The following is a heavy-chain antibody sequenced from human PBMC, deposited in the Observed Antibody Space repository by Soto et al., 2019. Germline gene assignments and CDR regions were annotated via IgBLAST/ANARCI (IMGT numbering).Heavy chain of an antibody. CDR2: IYYSGTT. Sequence: TLSLTCTVSGGSISSGDYHWSWLRQPPGKGLESIGYIYYSGTTYYNPSLKSRVTISVDTSKNQFSLKLSSVTAADTAVYYCARIGYQLLGYYGLDVWGQGTTVTVSS. CDR1: GGSISSGDYH. V-gene: IGHV4-30-4*01. CDR3: ARIGYQLLGYYGLDV. D-gene: IGHD2-2*01. J-gene: IGHJ6*02.